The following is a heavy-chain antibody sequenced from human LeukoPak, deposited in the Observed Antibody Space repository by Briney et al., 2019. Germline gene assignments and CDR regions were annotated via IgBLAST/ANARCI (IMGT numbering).Heavy chain of an antibody. CDR1: GGSTSTGNYY. Sequence: SETLSLTRTVSGGSTSTGNYYWDWIRQPPGKGLEWIGSIHYTGSTNYKPSLGSRVTMSVDTSNNQFSLKMTSVTAADTAVYYCARTCGRVSVDPGTSGYIASWGQGILVTVSS. J-gene: IGHJ4*02. CDR3: ARTCGRVSVDPGTSGYIAS. D-gene: IGHD3-22*01. CDR2: IHYTGST. V-gene: IGHV4-39*01.